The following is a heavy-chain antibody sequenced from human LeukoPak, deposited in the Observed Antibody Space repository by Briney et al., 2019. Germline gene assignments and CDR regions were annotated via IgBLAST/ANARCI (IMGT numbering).Heavy chain of an antibody. J-gene: IGHJ4*02. V-gene: IGHV3-23*01. CDR2: ISGSGSST. Sequence: PGGSLRLSCAASGFTFSSYAMSWVRQAPGKGLEWVSGISGSGSSTYYADSVKGRFTISRDNSKNTLSLQMNSLRAEDTAVYYCAKDLRYCSGGSCYSGFDYWGQGTLVTVSS. CDR1: GFTFSSYA. D-gene: IGHD2-15*01. CDR3: AKDLRYCSGGSCYSGFDY.